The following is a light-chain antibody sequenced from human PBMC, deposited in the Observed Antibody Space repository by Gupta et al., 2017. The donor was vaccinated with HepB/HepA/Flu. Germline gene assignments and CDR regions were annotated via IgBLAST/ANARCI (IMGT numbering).Light chain of an antibody. J-gene: IGKJ5*01. V-gene: IGKV1-33*01. CDR3: QQKDNLPIT. CDR2: DAS. CDR1: QDISNY. Sequence: DIQMTHSPSSLSASVGDRVTITCQASQDISNYLNWYQQKLGKAPKLLIYDASKVEKGVPSRFSRSGYAAYFTFTISIRHPEDIVKYYIQQKDNLPITFGQGTRLEIK.